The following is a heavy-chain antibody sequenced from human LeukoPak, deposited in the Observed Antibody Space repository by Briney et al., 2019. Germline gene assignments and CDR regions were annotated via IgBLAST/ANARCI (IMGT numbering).Heavy chain of an antibody. J-gene: IGHJ4*02. V-gene: IGHV3-23*01. CDR1: GFTFSSYA. CDR3: ATEARQVSGIVSARDY. CDR2: ISGSGEST. Sequence: GGSLRLSCAASGFTFSSYAMSWVRQAPGKGLEWVSAISGSGESTYYADPVKGRFTISRDNSKNMLYLQMSSLRAEDTAVYYCATEARQVSGIVSARDYWGQGTLVTVSS. D-gene: IGHD6-13*01.